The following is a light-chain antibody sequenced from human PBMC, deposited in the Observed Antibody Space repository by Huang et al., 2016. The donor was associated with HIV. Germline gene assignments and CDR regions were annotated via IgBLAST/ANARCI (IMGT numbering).Light chain of an antibody. J-gene: IGKJ3*01. CDR3: QQSYSRVT. V-gene: IGKV1-39*01. CDR1: QSISNY. Sequence: DIQMTQPPSSLSASVGDRVTITCRASQSISNYLNWYQQKPGKAPKVLIYAASSLQGGVPSRFSGSGSGKDFTLTIRNLQPEDFANYYCQQSYSRVTFGPGTKVDI. CDR2: AAS.